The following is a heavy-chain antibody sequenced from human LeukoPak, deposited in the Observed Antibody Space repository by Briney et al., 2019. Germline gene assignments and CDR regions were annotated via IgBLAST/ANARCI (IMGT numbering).Heavy chain of an antibody. CDR3: ARSGSYGTYYYYFMDV. CDR2: IYYSGST. J-gene: IGHJ6*03. D-gene: IGHD1-26*01. Sequence: PSETLSLTCTVCGGSISSSSYYWGWIRQPPGKGLEWIGSIYYSGSTYYNPSLKSRVTISVDTSKNQFSLKLSSVTAADTAVYYCARSGSYGTYYYYFMDVWGKGTTVTVSS. V-gene: IGHV4-39*07. CDR1: GGSISSSSYY.